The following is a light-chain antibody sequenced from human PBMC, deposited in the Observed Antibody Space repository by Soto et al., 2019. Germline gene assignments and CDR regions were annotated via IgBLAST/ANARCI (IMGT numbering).Light chain of an antibody. J-gene: IGKJ3*01. CDR3: QQLNSYPL. CDR2: AAS. Sequence: DIQLTQSPSFLSASVGDRVTITCRASQGISSYLAWYQQKPGKAPKLLIYAASTLQSGVPSRFSGSGYGTEFTITISSLQPEDFATYYCQQLNSYPLFGPGTKVDIK. CDR1: QGISSY. V-gene: IGKV1-9*01.